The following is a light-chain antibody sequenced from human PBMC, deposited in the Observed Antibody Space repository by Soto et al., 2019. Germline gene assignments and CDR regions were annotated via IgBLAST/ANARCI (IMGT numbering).Light chain of an antibody. J-gene: IGKJ4*01. Sequence: DIQMTQSPSSLSASVGDRVTITCPASQSISSYLYWYQQKPGKAPKLLIYAASSLQSGVPSRFNGSGSGTDFTLTISSLQAEDFATYDCQQSYSTLTCGGGTKVEIK. CDR2: AAS. CDR3: QQSYSTLT. V-gene: IGKV1-39*01. CDR1: QSISSY.